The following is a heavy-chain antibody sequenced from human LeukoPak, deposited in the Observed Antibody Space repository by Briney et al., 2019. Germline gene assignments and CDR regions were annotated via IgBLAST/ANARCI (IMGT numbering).Heavy chain of an antibody. Sequence: SETLSLTCTVSGGSISSSSHYWGWIRQPPGKGLEWIGSIYYSGSTYYNPSLKSRVTISVDTSKNQFSLKLSSVTAADTAVYYCASLASTLTSPWGQGTLVTVSS. CDR3: ASLASTLTSP. J-gene: IGHJ5*02. V-gene: IGHV4-39*01. CDR1: GGSISSSSHY. CDR2: IYYSGST. D-gene: IGHD2-15*01.